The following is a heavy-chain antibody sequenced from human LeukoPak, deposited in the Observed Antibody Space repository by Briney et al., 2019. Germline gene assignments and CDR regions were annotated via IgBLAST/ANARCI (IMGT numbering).Heavy chain of an antibody. V-gene: IGHV1-24*01. J-gene: IGHJ4*02. CDR3: ATDDPRNEPYYYDSSGYFGY. D-gene: IGHD3-22*01. CDR2: FDPEDGET. Sequence: ASVKVSCKVSGYTLTELSMHWVRQAPGKGLEWMGGFDPEDGETIYAQKFQGRVTMTEDTSTDTAYMELSSLRSEDTAVYYCATDDPRNEPYYYDSSGYFGYWGQGTLVTVSS. CDR1: GYTLTELS.